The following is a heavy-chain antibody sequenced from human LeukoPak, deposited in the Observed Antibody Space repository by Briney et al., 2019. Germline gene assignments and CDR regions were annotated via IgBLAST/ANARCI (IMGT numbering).Heavy chain of an antibody. V-gene: IGHV4-59*08. Sequence: SETLSLTCTVSGGSISSYYWSWIRQPPGKGLEWIGYIYYSGSTNYNPSLKSRVTISVDTSKNQFSLKLSSVTAADTAVYYCARHRSGSFKGGGAFDIWGQGTMVTVSS. CDR1: GGSISSYY. J-gene: IGHJ3*02. CDR3: ARHRSGSFKGGGAFDI. D-gene: IGHD1-26*01. CDR2: IYYSGST.